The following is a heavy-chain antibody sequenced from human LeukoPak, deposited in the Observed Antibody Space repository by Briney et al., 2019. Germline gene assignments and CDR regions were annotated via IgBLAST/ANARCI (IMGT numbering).Heavy chain of an antibody. Sequence: PSETLSLTCTVSGGSVRSYCWSWVRQAPGKRLEWLGYIYNTGGTNYNPSLNGRVTISVDTSKNQFSLNLSSVTAADTAVYYCARRHHYYYYMDVWGKGTTVTVSS. CDR2: IYNTGGT. CDR1: GGSVRSYC. V-gene: IGHV4-4*09. CDR3: ARRHHYYYYMDV. J-gene: IGHJ6*03.